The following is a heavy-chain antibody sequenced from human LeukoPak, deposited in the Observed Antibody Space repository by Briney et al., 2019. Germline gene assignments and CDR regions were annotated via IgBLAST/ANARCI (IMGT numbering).Heavy chain of an antibody. V-gene: IGHV4-34*01. CDR3: ARGHLGGQLKEFYFDY. CDR1: GGSISSGGYY. D-gene: IGHD2-15*01. Sequence: PSETLSPTCAVSGGSISSGGYYWSWIRQPPGKGLEWIGEINHSGSTNYNPSLKSRVTISVDTSKNQFSLKLSSVTAADTAVYYCARGHLGGQLKEFYFDYWGQGTLVTVSS. J-gene: IGHJ4*02. CDR2: INHSGST.